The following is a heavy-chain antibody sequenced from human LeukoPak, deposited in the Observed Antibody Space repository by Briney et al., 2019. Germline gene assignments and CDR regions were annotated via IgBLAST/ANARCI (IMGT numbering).Heavy chain of an antibody. CDR2: IYSDDRA. CDR3: ARDLAGFEEPRYYYYMDV. D-gene: IGHD1-14*01. V-gene: IGHV3-66*02. Sequence: GGSLRLSCVASGFTVNRNVMSWVRQAPGKGLEWVSLIYSDDRAFYADSVKGRFTISRNKSKNTLFLQMSSLKPEDTAIYYCARDLAGFEEPRYYYYMDVWGKGTTVTVSS. CDR1: GFTVNRNV. J-gene: IGHJ6*03.